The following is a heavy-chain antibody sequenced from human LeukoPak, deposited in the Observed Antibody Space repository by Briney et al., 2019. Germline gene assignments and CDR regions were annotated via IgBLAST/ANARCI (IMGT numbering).Heavy chain of an antibody. J-gene: IGHJ4*02. Sequence: SETLSLTCTVSGGSISSYYWSWIRQPPGKGLEWIGYIYYSGSTNYNPSLKSRATISVDTTKNQFSLKLSSVTAADTAVYYCARDNGYYDSSGYLDYWGQGTLVTVSS. V-gene: IGHV4-59*01. CDR1: GGSISSYY. CDR2: IYYSGST. D-gene: IGHD3-22*01. CDR3: ARDNGYYDSSGYLDY.